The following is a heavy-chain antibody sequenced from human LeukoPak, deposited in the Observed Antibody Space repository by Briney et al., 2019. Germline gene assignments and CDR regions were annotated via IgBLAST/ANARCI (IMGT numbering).Heavy chain of an antibody. V-gene: IGHV1-2*04. CDR2: INPNSGGT. Sequence: VASVKVSCKASGYTFTGYYMHWVRQAPGQGLEWMGWINPNSGGTNYAQKFQGWVTMTRDTSISTAYMELSRLRSDDTAVYYCARGYCSGGSCDYYYYGMDVWGQGTTVTVSS. J-gene: IGHJ6*02. CDR3: ARGYCSGGSCDYYYYGMDV. CDR1: GYTFTGYY. D-gene: IGHD2-15*01.